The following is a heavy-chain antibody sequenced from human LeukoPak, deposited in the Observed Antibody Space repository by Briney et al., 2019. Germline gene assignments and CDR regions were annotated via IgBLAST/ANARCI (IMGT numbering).Heavy chain of an antibody. CDR2: IKSKSDGGTT. D-gene: IGHD2-2*01. Sequence: GGSLRLSCAASGFTFTKAWMSWVRQAPGEGLEWVGRIKSKSDGGTTDFAAPVRGRFSITRDDSRNTVYLQMSSLNTEDTAVYYCSTVVIGYCASSSCYAGDYWGQGALVTVSS. CDR1: GFTFTKAW. J-gene: IGHJ4*02. V-gene: IGHV3-15*01. CDR3: STVVIGYCASSSCYAGDY.